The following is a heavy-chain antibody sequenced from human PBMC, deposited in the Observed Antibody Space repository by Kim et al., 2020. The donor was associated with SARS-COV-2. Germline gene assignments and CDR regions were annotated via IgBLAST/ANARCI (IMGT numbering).Heavy chain of an antibody. D-gene: IGHD5-12*01. CDR3: FPVATRPAEPYYYYGMDV. CDR2: ISSNGGST. J-gene: IGHJ6*02. Sequence: GGSLRLSCSASGFTFSSYAMHWVRQAPGKGLEYVSAISSNGGSTYYADSVKGRFTISRDNSKNTLYLQMSSLRAEDTAVYYCFPVATRPAEPYYYYGMDVWGQGTTVTVSS. V-gene: IGHV3-64D*09. CDR1: GFTFSSYA.